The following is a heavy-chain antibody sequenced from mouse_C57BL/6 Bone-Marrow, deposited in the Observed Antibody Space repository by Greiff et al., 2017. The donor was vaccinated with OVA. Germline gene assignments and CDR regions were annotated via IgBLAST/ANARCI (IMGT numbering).Heavy chain of an antibody. J-gene: IGHJ4*01. Sequence: QVTLKESGPELVRPGVSVKISCKGSGYTFTDYAMHWVKQSHAKSLEWIGVISTYYGDASYNQKFKDKATMTVDKSSSTAYMELARLTSEDSAVYYCATPITTVDRYAMDYWGQGTSVTVSS. CDR3: ATPITTVDRYAMDY. CDR2: ISTYYGDA. D-gene: IGHD1-1*01. CDR1: GYTFTDYA. V-gene: IGHV1-67*01.